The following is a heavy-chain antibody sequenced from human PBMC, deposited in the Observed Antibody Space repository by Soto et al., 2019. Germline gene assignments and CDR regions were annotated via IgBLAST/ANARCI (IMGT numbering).Heavy chain of an antibody. CDR1: GGSISSGDYY. D-gene: IGHD6-13*01. J-gene: IGHJ5*02. CDR3: ARHGEDFYGQQLPLGRYNWFDP. V-gene: IGHV4-30-4*01. CDR2: IYYSGST. Sequence: TSETLSLTCTVSGGSISSGDYYWSWIRQPPGKGLEWIGYIYYSGSTYYNPSLKSRVTISVDTSKNQFSLKLSPVTAADTAVYYCARHGEDFYGQQLPLGRYNWFDPWGQGTLVTVSS.